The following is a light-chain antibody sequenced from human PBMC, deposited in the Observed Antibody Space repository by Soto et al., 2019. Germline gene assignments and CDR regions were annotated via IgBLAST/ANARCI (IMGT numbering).Light chain of an antibody. CDR2: AAS. CDR1: QSIRIY. J-gene: IGKJ1*01. V-gene: IGKV1-39*01. CDR3: QQSYSLPRT. Sequence: DIQLTQSPSSLAASVGDRLTITCRASQSIRIYLNWYQQKPGKAPDLLIYAASSLQSGVPSRFSGSGSGTDFTLTISSLQPEDFATYYCQQSYSLPRTFAEGTKVDIK.